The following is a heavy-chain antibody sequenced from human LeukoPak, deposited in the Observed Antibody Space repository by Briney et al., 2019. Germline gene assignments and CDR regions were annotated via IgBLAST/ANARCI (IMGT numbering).Heavy chain of an antibody. CDR3: AGHYDILTGPYYFDY. J-gene: IGHJ4*02. D-gene: IGHD3-9*01. CDR2: IYYSGST. Sequence: PSETLSLTCTGSGGSISSYYWSWIRQPPGKGLEWIGYIYYSGSTNYNPSLKSRVTISVDTSKNQFSLKLSSVTAADTAVYYCAGHYDILTGPYYFDYWGQGTLVTVSS. CDR1: GGSISSYY. V-gene: IGHV4-59*08.